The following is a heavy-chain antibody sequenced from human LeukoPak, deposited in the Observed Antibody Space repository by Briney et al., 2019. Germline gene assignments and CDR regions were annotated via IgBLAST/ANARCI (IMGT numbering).Heavy chain of an antibody. V-gene: IGHV4-34*01. CDR3: ARRLTMIVVLTNWLDP. CDR2: INHSGST. J-gene: IGHJ5*02. CDR1: GGSFSGYY. Sequence: SETLSLTCAVYGGSFSGYYWSWIRQPPGKGLEWIGEINHSGSTNYNPSLKSRVTISVDTSKNQFSLKLSSVTAADTAVYYCARRLTMIVVLTNWLDPWGQGTLVTVSS. D-gene: IGHD3-22*01.